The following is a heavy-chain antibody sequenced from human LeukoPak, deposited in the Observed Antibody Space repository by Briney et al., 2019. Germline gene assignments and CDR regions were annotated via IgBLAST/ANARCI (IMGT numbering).Heavy chain of an antibody. Sequence: GASVKVSCKASGYTFTSYGISWVRQAPGQGLEWMGWISAYNGNTNYAQKLQGGVTMTTDTSTSTAYMELRSLRSDDTAVYYCARDLIVVVNFDPPYFDYWGQGTLVTVSP. J-gene: IGHJ4*02. CDR3: ARDLIVVVNFDPPYFDY. V-gene: IGHV1-18*01. CDR2: ISAYNGNT. CDR1: GYTFTSYG. D-gene: IGHD3-22*01.